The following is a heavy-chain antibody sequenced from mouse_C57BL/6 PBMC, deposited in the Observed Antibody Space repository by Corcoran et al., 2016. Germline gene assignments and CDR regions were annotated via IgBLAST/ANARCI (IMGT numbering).Heavy chain of an antibody. V-gene: IGHV1-18*01. CDR3: ARHGYYEDFDS. Sequence: EVQLQQSGPELVKPGASVKIPCKASGYTFTDYNMDWVKQSHGKSLEWIGDINPNNGGTIYNQKFKGKATLTVDKSSSTAYMELRSLTSEDTAVYYCARHGYYEDFDSWGQGTTLTVSS. CDR2: INPNNGGT. D-gene: IGHD2-3*01. J-gene: IGHJ2*01. CDR1: GYTFTDYN.